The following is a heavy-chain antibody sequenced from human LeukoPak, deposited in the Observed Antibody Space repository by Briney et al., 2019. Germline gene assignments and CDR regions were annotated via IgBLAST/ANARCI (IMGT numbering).Heavy chain of an antibody. CDR2: IKQDGSEK. V-gene: IGHV3-7*01. D-gene: IGHD1-20*01. J-gene: IGHJ4*02. CDR1: GFTFSSYW. Sequence: EGSLRLSCAASGFTFSSYWMSWVRQAPGKGLEWVANIKQDGSEKYYVDSVKGRFTISRDNAKNSLYLQMNSLRAEDTAVYYCATDDGITGTTHGYWGQGTLVTVSS. CDR3: ATDDGITGTTHGY.